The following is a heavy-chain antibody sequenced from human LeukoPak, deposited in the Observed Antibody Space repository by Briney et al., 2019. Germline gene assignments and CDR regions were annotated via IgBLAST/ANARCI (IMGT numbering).Heavy chain of an antibody. J-gene: IGHJ4*02. CDR2: IFYSGST. D-gene: IGHD1-26*01. CDR1: GGSISGYY. V-gene: IGHV4-59*01. Sequence: KPSETLSLTCTVSGGSISGYYWSWIRQPPGKGLERIGYIFYSGSTNYNPSLKSRVTISVDTSKNQFSLKLSSVTAADTAVYYCARGEWDLLFDYWGQGTLVTVAS. CDR3: ARGEWDLLFDY.